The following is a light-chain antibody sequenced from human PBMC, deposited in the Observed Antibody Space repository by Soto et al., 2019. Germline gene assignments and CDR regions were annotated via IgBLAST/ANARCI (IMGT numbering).Light chain of an antibody. V-gene: IGLV2-14*01. J-gene: IGLJ1*01. CDR1: SSDVGGYDF. CDR2: EVT. Sequence: QSALTQPASVSGSPGQSITISCTGTSSDVGGYDFVSWYRQNPGQAPKILIYEVTHRPSGVPDRFSGSKSGNTASLTISGLQADDEADYYCSSYTNTSSPVFGPGTKLTVL. CDR3: SSYTNTSSPV.